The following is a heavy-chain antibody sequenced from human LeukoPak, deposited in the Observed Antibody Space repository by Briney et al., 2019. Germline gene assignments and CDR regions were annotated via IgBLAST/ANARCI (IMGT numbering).Heavy chain of an antibody. CDR2: ISGSGGST. Sequence: RTGGSLRLSCAASGFTFSTYAMSWARQAPGKGLEWVSVISGSGGSTYYADSVKGRFTISRDNSKNTLYLQMNSLRAEDTAVYYCAKAGRSTSAPFDYWGQGTLVTVSS. V-gene: IGHV3-23*01. D-gene: IGHD2-2*01. CDR1: GFTFSTYA. J-gene: IGHJ4*02. CDR3: AKAGRSTSAPFDY.